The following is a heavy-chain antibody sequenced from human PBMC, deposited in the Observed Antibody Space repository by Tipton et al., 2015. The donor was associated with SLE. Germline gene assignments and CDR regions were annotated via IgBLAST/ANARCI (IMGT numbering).Heavy chain of an antibody. CDR2: AYYSGTT. J-gene: IGHJ3*02. CDR3: ARDLRGSYLHDAFDI. Sequence: TLSLICTVSGGSISSSSYYWGWIRQPPGKGLEWIGTAYYSGTTYYNPSLKSRVTISVDTSKNQFSLKLSSVTAADTAVYYCARDLRGSYLHDAFDIWGQGTMVTVSS. CDR1: GGSISSSSYY. D-gene: IGHD1-26*01. V-gene: IGHV4-39*07.